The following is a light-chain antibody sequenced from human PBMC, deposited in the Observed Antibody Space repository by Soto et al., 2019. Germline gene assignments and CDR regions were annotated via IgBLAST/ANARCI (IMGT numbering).Light chain of an antibody. V-gene: IGKV2-28*01. CDR3: MQALQTPCT. CDR1: QSLLYSDGYNY. J-gene: IGKJ2*02. CDR2: LGS. Sequence: DIVTTQSPLSLPVTPGEPASISCRSSQSLLYSDGYNYLDWYLQKPGQSPQLLIYLGSNRASGVPDRFSGSGSGTDFTLKINRVEAEDVGVYYCMQALQTPCTFGQGTKLEIK.